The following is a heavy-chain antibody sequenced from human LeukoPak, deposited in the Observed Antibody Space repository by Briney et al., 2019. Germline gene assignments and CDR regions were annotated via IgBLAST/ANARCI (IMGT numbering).Heavy chain of an antibody. V-gene: IGHV4-34*01. D-gene: IGHD6-13*01. CDR3: ARGPGSSWAFDY. CDR2: INHSGST. CDR1: GGSFSGYY. J-gene: IGHJ4*02. Sequence: SETLSLTCAVYGGSFSGYYWSWIRQPPGKGLEWIGEINHSGSTNYNPSLKSRVTISVDTSKNQFSLKLSSVTAADTAVYYYARGPGSSWAFDYWGQGTLVTVSS.